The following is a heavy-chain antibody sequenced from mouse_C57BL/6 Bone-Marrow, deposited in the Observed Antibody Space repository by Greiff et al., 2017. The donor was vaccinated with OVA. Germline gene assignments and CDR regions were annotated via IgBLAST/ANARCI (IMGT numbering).Heavy chain of an antibody. Sequence: VHVKQSGPELVKPGASVKISCKASGYSFTDYNMNWVKQSNGKSLEWIGVINPNYGTTSYNQKFKGKATLTVDQSSSTAYMQLNSLTSEDSAVYYCARSYYRRAWFAYWGQGTLVTVSA. V-gene: IGHV1-39*01. CDR3: ARSYYRRAWFAY. J-gene: IGHJ3*01. D-gene: IGHD2-14*01. CDR2: INPNYGTT. CDR1: GYSFTDYN.